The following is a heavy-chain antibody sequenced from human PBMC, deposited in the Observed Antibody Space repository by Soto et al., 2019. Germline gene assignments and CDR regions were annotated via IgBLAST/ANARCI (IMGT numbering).Heavy chain of an antibody. J-gene: IGHJ4*02. CDR1: GFIFSTYA. CDR2: ISRSGATT. V-gene: IGHV3-23*01. CDR3: AKGVIPRRYNIPNGDFDS. Sequence: EVHLLESGGDLVQRGGSLRLSCAASGFIFSTYAMSWVRQSPGKGLEWVSSISRSGATTYYPDSVKGRFTISRDNSKNTLYLQMNNLRAEDTAVYYCAKGVIPRRYNIPNGDFDSWGQGSLVTVSS. D-gene: IGHD2-8*01.